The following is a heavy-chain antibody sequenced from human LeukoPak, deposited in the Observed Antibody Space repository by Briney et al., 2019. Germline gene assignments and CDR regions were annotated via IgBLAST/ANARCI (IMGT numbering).Heavy chain of an antibody. D-gene: IGHD3-3*01. CDR3: AKGKYDFWSGYSNAEYFQH. V-gene: IGHV3-33*06. CDR1: GFTFSSYG. J-gene: IGHJ1*01. CDR2: IWYDGSNK. Sequence: GSLRLSCAASGFTFSSYGMHWVRQAPGKGLEWVAVIWYDGSNKYCADSVKGRFTISRDNSKNTLYLQMNSLRAEDTAVYYCAKGKYDFWSGYSNAEYFQHWGQGTLVTVSS.